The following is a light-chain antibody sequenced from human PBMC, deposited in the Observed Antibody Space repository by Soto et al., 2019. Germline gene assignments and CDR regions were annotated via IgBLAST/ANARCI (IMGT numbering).Light chain of an antibody. V-gene: IGKV1-39*01. CDR2: AAS. Sequence: DMQMTQSPSSLSASVGDRVTITCQASQDISNYLNWYQQKPGKAPKLLIYAASSLQSGVPSRFSGSGSGTDFTLTISSLQPEDFATYYCQQLNTYPPLFGPGTKVDIK. J-gene: IGKJ3*01. CDR3: QQLNTYPPL. CDR1: QDISNY.